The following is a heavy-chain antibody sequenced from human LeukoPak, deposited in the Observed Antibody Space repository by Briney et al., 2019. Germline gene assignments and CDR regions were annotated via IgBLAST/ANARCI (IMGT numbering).Heavy chain of an antibody. D-gene: IGHD1-26*01. CDR1: GFTFTSSA. V-gene: IGHV1-58*02. J-gene: IGHJ6*03. Sequence: SVKVSCKASGFTFTSSAMQWVRQARGQCLEWIGWIVVGSGNTNYAQKFQERVTITRDMSTSTAYMELSSLRSEDTAVYYCAAGNSGSYYDYYYMDVWGKGTTVTVSS. CDR3: AAGNSGSYYDYYYMDV. CDR2: IVVGSGNT.